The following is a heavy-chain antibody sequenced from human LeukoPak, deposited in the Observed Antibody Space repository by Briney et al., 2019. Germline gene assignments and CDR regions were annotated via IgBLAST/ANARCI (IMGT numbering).Heavy chain of an antibody. CDR3: ARRGTSSSWAHFDY. CDR2: IYSGGST. J-gene: IGHJ4*02. D-gene: IGHD6-13*01. Sequence: PGGSLRLSCAASGFTLSSNYMSWVRQAPGKRLEWVSVIYSGGSTYYADSVKGRFTISRDNSKNTLYLQMNSLRAEDTAVYYCARRGTSSSWAHFDYWGQGTLVTVSS. CDR1: GFTLSSNY. V-gene: IGHV3-53*01.